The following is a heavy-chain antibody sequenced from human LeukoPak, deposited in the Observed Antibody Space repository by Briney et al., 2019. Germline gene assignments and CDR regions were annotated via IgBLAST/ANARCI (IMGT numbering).Heavy chain of an antibody. CDR2: IYYSGST. D-gene: IGHD1-14*01. CDR3: ARGGLTFGGN. CDR1: GGSISSGGYY. V-gene: IGHV4-31*03. J-gene: IGHJ4*02. Sequence: SETLSLTCTVSGGSISSGGYYWSWIRQRSGKGLEWIGYIYYSGSTYYNPSLKSRVTISVDTSKNQFSLKLSSVTAADTAVYYCARGGLTFGGNWGQGTLVTVSS.